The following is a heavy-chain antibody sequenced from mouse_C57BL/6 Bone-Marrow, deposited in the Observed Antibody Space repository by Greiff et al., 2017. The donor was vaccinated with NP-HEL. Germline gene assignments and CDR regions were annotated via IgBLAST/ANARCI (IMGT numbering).Heavy chain of an antibody. V-gene: IGHV1-61*01. CDR1: GYTFTSYW. J-gene: IGHJ1*03. Sequence: VQLQQPGAELVRPGSSVKLSCKASGYTFTSYWMDWVKQRPGQGLEWIGNIYPSDSETHYNQKFKDKATLTVDKSSSTAYMQLSSLTSEDSAVSYCARSRRRYFDVWGTGTTVTVSS. CDR3: ARSRRRYFDV. CDR2: IYPSDSET.